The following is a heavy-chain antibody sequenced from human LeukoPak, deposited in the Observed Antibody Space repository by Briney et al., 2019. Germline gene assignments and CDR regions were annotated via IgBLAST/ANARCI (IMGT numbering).Heavy chain of an antibody. J-gene: IGHJ4*02. CDR3: ARVKTPARSDY. CDR2: IYYSGTT. D-gene: IGHD6-25*01. Sequence: KPSETLSLTCTVSGDSITSRYYWGWIRQRPGTGLEWIGYIYYSGTTNYNPSLKSRVTISVDTSKNQFSLKLSSVTAADTAVYYCARVKTPARSDYWGQGTLVTVSS. V-gene: IGHV4-61*05. CDR1: GDSITSRYY.